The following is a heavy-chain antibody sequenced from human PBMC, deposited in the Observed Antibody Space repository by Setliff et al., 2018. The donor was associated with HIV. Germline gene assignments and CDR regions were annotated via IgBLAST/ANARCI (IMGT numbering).Heavy chain of an antibody. Sequence: SVKVSCKASGGTFRSYAISWVRQAPGQGLEWMGGIIPIFGTANYAQKFQGRVTMTRDTSTSTVYMELSSPRSDDTAVYYCARDDYGGNSHNLGYFQHWGQGTLVTVSS. CDR2: IIPIFGTA. CDR3: ARDDYGGNSHNLGYFQH. D-gene: IGHD4-17*01. V-gene: IGHV1-69*05. CDR1: GGTFRSYA. J-gene: IGHJ1*01.